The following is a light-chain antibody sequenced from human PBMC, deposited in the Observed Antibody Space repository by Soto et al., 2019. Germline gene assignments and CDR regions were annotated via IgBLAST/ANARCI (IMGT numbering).Light chain of an antibody. CDR1: HSVTNNY. CDR3: QQYGNSPIT. J-gene: IGKJ5*01. V-gene: IGKV3-20*01. Sequence: VLLAQSPGTLSLSPGERATLSCRASHSVTNNYLAWFQQKLGQAPRLLIYGASTRATGIPARFSGSGSGTDFTLTISRLEPEDFAVYYCQQYGNSPITFGQGTRLEIK. CDR2: GAS.